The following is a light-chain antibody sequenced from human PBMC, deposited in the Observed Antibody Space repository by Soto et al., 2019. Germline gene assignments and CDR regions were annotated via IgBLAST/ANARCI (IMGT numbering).Light chain of an antibody. V-gene: IGLV2-8*01. CDR2: EVT. Sequence: QSVLTQPPSASGSPGQSVTISCTGTSSDVGGYNFVSWYQQHPSKAPQLIIYEVTKRPSGVPDRFSGSKSGNTASLTVSGLQTEDEADYYCSSYAATNNYVFGSGTKVNVL. J-gene: IGLJ1*01. CDR1: SSDVGGYNF. CDR3: SSYAATNNYV.